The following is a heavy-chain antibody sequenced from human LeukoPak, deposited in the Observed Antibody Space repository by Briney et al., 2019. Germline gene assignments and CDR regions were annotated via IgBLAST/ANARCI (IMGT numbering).Heavy chain of an antibody. J-gene: IGHJ4*02. V-gene: IGHV5-51*01. CDR1: GYRFTNYW. D-gene: IGHD2-2*01. CDR2: IYPGDSDT. CDR3: ARGRYCTSTSCSHFDY. Sequence: GESLKISFKGSGYRFTNYWIAWGRQMPGRGLEWMGIIYPGDSDTRYSPSFQGQVPISGDRSISTAYLQWSSLKASDTAMYYCARGRYCTSTSCSHFDYWGQGTLVTVSS.